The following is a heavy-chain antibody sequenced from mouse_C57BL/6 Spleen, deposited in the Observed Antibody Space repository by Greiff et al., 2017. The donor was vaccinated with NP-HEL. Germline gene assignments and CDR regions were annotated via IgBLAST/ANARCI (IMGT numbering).Heavy chain of an antibody. CDR1: GYAFSSYW. CDR3: ARAGGWDGGYDFDY. J-gene: IGHJ2*01. V-gene: IGHV1-80*01. D-gene: IGHD4-1*01. Sequence: QVQLQQSGAELVKPGASVKISCKASGYAFSSYWMNWVKQRPGQGLEWIGQIYPGDGDTNYNGKFKGKATLTADKSSSTAYMQLSSLTSEDSAVYFCARAGGWDGGYDFDYWGQGTTLTVSS. CDR2: IYPGDGDT.